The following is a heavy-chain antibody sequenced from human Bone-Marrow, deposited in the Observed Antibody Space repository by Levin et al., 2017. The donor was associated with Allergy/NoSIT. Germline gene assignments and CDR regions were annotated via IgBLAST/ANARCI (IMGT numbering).Heavy chain of an antibody. D-gene: IGHD5-24*01. V-gene: IGHV3-30*01. CDR1: GFTFTSYA. Sequence: PGGSLRLSCAASGFTFTSYAMHWFRQAPGKGLEWLAVLSFDGNNKYYADSVKGRFTISRDNSKNTLFLQMYSLRAADTAIYYCARGNEELQFVPTAYWGLGTLVTVSS. CDR3: ARGNEELQFVPTAY. J-gene: IGHJ4*02. CDR2: LSFDGNNK.